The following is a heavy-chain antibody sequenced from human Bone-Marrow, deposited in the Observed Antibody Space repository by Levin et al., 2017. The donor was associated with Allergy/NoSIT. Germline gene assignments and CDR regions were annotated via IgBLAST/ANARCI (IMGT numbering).Heavy chain of an antibody. J-gene: IGHJ3*02. V-gene: IGHV3-15*01. CDR2: IKGKTDRGTT. CDR1: GFTFKNAW. D-gene: IGHD2/OR15-2a*01. Sequence: GESLKISCAASGFTFKNAWMTWVRQAPGKGLEWVGRIKGKTDRGTTDYAAPVKGRFTISRDDSKTTLFLEMNSLKTEDTAVYYCTTGVFFYGREAFDIWGRGTKVIVSS. CDR3: TTGVFFYGREAFDI.